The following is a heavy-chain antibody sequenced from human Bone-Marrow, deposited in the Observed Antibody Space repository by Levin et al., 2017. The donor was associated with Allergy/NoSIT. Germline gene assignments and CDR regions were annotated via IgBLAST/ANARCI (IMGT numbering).Heavy chain of an antibody. CDR3: TRGHLLDWPHYVMDV. CDR2: MNPSNGNT. CDR1: GYTFISDD. Sequence: GGSLRLSCKASGYTFISDDINWVRQAPGQGLEWMGWMNPSNGNTGYAQKFAGRVTMTGNTSASTAHMELSSLRSDDTAVYYCTRGHLLDWPHYVMDVWGQGTTVTVSS. D-gene: IGHD3/OR15-3a*01. J-gene: IGHJ6*02. V-gene: IGHV1-8*01.